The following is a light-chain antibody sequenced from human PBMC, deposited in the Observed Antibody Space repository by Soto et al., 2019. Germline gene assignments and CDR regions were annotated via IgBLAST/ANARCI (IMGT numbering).Light chain of an antibody. J-gene: IGKJ1*01. Sequence: EFVLTQSPGTLSLSPGERATLSCRASQSLSSNYLAWYQQKPGQAPRLLIYGASSRATGIPDRFSGSGSGTDFTLTISRLEPEDFAVFYCHQCDSSPWTFGQGTKVDI. V-gene: IGKV3-20*01. CDR2: GAS. CDR3: HQCDSSPWT. CDR1: QSLSSNY.